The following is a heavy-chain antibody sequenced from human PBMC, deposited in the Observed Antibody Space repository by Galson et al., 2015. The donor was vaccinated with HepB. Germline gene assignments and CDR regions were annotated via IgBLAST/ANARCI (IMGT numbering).Heavy chain of an antibody. V-gene: IGHV3-30*18. CDR2: ISYDGSTK. CDR3: AKDVYLGYCSSTSCYEVDY. Sequence: SLRLSCAASGFTFSSYGMHWVRQAPGKGLEWVAVISYDGSTKYYADSVKGRFTISRDNSKNTLYVQMNSLRAEDTAVYYCAKDVYLGYCSSTSCYEVDYWGQGTLVTVSS. D-gene: IGHD2-2*01. J-gene: IGHJ4*02. CDR1: GFTFSSYG.